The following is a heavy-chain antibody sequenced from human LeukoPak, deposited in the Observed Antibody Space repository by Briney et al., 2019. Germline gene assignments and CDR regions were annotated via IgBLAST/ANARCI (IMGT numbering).Heavy chain of an antibody. J-gene: IGHJ5*02. CDR2: IYYSGST. CDR3: ARHSSWGLVVLFDP. V-gene: IGHV4-39*01. CDR1: GGSNSSSSYY. Sequence: SETLSLTCTVSGGSNSSSSYYWGWIRQPPGKGLEWIGSIYYSGSTYYNPSLKSRVTISVDTSKNQFSLKLSSVTAADTAVYYCARHSSWGLVVLFDPWGQGTLVTVSS. D-gene: IGHD6-13*01.